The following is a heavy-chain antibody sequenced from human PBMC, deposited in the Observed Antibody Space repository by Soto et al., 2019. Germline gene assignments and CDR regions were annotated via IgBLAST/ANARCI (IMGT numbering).Heavy chain of an antibody. V-gene: IGHV1-69*13. CDR1: GDTFSSYA. Sequence: SVKVSCKASGDTFSSYAISWLRQAPGQGLEWMGGIIPIFGTANYAQKFQGRVTITADESTSTAYMELSSLRSEDTAVYYCARSFLNYGSGSYNWFDPWGQGTLVTV. D-gene: IGHD3-10*01. CDR3: ARSFLNYGSGSYNWFDP. J-gene: IGHJ5*02. CDR2: IIPIFGTA.